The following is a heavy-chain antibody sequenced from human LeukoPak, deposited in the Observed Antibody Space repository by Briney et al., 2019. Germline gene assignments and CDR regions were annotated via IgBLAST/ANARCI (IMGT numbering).Heavy chain of an antibody. Sequence: KESGPTLVKPTQTLTLTCTFSGFSLSTSGVGVGWIRQPPGKALEWLALIYWTDDKRYSPSLKSRLTIAKDTSKNQVVLTMTNMDPVDTATYYCVHAITILGVPRENWFDPWGQGTLVTVSS. CDR2: IYWTDDK. D-gene: IGHD3-3*01. J-gene: IGHJ5*02. V-gene: IGHV2-5*01. CDR3: VHAITILGVPRENWFDP. CDR1: GFSLSTSGVG.